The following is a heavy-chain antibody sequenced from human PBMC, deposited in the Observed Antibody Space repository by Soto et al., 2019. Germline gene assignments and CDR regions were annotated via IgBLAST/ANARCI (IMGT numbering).Heavy chain of an antibody. D-gene: IGHD3-16*02. V-gene: IGHV1-18*04. CDR3: ARVWGSYRAPSGGAGLDP. Sequence: ASVKVSCKASCYTFTSDAITWVRQAPGQGLEWMGRISAYDGNTNYAQKFQGRVTMTTDASTNTAYLELGSLKSDDTAMYYCARVWGSYRAPSGGAGLDPWGQGTLVTVSS. J-gene: IGHJ5*02. CDR2: ISAYDGNT. CDR1: CYTFTSDA.